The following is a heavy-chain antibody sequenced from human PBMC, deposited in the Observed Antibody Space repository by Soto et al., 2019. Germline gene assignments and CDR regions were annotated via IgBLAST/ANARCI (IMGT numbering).Heavy chain of an antibody. Sequence: SETLSLTCTVSGGSISSYYWSWIRQPPGKGLEWIGYIYYSGSTNYNPSLKSRVTISVDTSKNQFSLKLSSVTAADTAVYYCARHGRYSTVTNFDYWGQGTLVTAPQ. V-gene: IGHV4-59*01. CDR3: ARHGRYSTVTNFDY. CDR2: IYYSGST. D-gene: IGHD4-17*01. J-gene: IGHJ4*02. CDR1: GGSISSYY.